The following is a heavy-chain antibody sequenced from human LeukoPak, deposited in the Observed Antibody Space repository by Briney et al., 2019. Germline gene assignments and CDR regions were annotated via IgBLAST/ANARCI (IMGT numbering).Heavy chain of an antibody. CDR3: ARAAPPGQLLPPLDFDY. D-gene: IGHD1-26*01. CDR1: GFTFSSYW. CDR2: IKQDGSEK. V-gene: IGHV3-7*01. J-gene: IGHJ4*02. Sequence: PGGSLRLSCAASGFTFSSYWMSWVRQASGKGLEWVANIKQDGSEKYYVDSVKGRFTITRDNAKNSLYLQMNSLRAEDTAVYYCARAAPPGQLLPPLDFDYWGQGTLVTVSS.